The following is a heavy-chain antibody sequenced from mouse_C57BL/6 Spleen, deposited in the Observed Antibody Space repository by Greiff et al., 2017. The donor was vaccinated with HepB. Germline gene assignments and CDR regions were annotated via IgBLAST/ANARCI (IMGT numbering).Heavy chain of an antibody. CDR2: IDPENGDT. V-gene: IGHV14-4*01. CDR1: GFNIKDDY. J-gene: IGHJ2*01. CDR3: TRITAPDY. Sequence: EVKVVESGAELVRPGASVKLSCTASGFNIKDDYMHWVKQRPEQGLEWIGWIDPENGDTEYASKFQGKATITADTSSNTAYLQLSSLTSEDTAVYYCTRITAPDYWGQGTTLTVSS. D-gene: IGHD1-3*01.